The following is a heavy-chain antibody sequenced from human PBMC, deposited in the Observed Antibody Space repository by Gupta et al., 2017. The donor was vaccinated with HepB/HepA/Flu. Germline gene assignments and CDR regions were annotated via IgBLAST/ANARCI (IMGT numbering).Heavy chain of an antibody. CDR3: ARGAGIGAIEGYYGMDV. D-gene: IGHD3-10*01. J-gene: IGHJ6*02. V-gene: IGHV3-53*04. CDR2: MYSGGST. CDR1: GFTVSSNY. Sequence: EVQLVESGGGLVQPGGSLRLSCAASGFTVSSNYMRWVRQAPGKGLEWVSVMYSGGSTYYADSVKGRFTISRHNSKNTLYLQMNSLRAEDTAVYYCARGAGIGAIEGYYGMDVWGQGTTVTVSS.